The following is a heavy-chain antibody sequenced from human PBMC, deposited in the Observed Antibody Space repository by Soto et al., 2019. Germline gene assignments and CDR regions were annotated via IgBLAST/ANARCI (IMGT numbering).Heavy chain of an antibody. V-gene: IGHV4-31*03. D-gene: IGHD1-26*01. CDR3: ARVELGWDY. Sequence: QVQLQESGPGLVKPSQTLSLTCTVSGGSMTNGDYYWSWIRQHPGQGLEWIGYIYYSGSTYYNPSLKSRVTMSVDTSKNQFSLKLNSVTAADTAVYYCARVELGWDYWGQGILVTVSS. J-gene: IGHJ4*02. CDR2: IYYSGST. CDR1: GGSMTNGDYY.